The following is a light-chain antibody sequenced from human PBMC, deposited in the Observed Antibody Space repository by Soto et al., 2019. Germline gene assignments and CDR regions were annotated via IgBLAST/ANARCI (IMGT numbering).Light chain of an antibody. J-gene: IGKJ4*01. CDR1: QSISGRY. Sequence: ETVLTKSHGTLSLSPGDRASLSCRASQSISGRYLAWYQQKPGQAPRLLIYDASSRATGIPDRVSGSGSGTDFILTISSLEPEEFAVYYCQQYGSSPLTFGGGTKVEIK. CDR2: DAS. CDR3: QQYGSSPLT. V-gene: IGKV3-20*01.